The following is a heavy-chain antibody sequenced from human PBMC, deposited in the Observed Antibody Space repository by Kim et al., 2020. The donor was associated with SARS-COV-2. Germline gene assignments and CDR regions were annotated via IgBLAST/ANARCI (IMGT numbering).Heavy chain of an antibody. J-gene: IGHJ4*01. CDR3: ERGGTVAELSIVGAY. V-gene: IGHV3-30*12. D-gene: IGHD2-21*01. CDR2: ISFDSSST. CDR1: GFSISTFG. Sequence: GGSLRLSCVASGFSISTFGMHWVRQAPGKGLEWVGTISFDSSSTLYGNSVRGRFTISRDNSVNTLYLQMNRLRTEDTAVYYCERGGTVAELSIVGAYWG.